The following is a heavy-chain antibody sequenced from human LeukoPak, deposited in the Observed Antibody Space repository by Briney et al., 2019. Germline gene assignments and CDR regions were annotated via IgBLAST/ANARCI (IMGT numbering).Heavy chain of an antibody. J-gene: IGHJ4*02. CDR1: GGSFSGYY. CDR3: ARARVGATNNFDY. CDR2: INHSGST. D-gene: IGHD1-26*01. Sequence: SETLSLTCAVYGGSFSGYYWSWIRQPPGKGLEWIGEINHSGSTNYNPSLKSRVTISVDTSKNQFSLKLSSVTAADTAVYYCARARVGATNNFDYWGQGTLVTVSS. V-gene: IGHV4-34*01.